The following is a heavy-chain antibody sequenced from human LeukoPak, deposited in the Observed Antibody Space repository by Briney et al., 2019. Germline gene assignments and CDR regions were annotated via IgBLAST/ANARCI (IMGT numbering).Heavy chain of an antibody. CDR2: INDSGST. CDR3: AREGNGY. V-gene: IGHV4-34*01. J-gene: IGHJ4*02. CDR1: GGSFSDYY. Sequence: PSETLSLTCAVCGGSFSDYYWNWIRQPPGKGLQWIGEINDSGSTNFNPSLKSRVTISVDRSKSQFSLKLTSVTAADTAVYYCAREGNGYWGQGTLVTVSS. D-gene: IGHD4-23*01.